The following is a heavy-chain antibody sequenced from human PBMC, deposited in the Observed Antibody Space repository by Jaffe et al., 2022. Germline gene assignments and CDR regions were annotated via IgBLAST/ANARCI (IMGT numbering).Heavy chain of an antibody. V-gene: IGHV4-38-2*01. J-gene: IGHJ4*02. CDR3: ARQVSGSSREYSFDY. CDR2: VYRSGRA. D-gene: IGHD3-10*01. Sequence: QVQLQESGPGLVKPSETLSLTCDVSGYFISSGSYWGWIRQPPGKGLEWIGTVYRSGRASYSPSLKSRVTISVDTSKNQFFLNLNSVTAADTAVYYCARQVSGSSREYSFDYWGQGTLVTASS. CDR1: GYFISSGSY.